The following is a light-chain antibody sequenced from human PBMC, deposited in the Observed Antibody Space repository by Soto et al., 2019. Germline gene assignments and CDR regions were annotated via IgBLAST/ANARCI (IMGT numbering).Light chain of an antibody. CDR3: QQADSFPLT. J-gene: IGKJ4*01. CDR1: QDISTL. CDR2: GAS. Sequence: DIQMTQSPSSVSTSIGDTVTITCRASQDISTLLAWYQQKPGKAPKLLIYGASTLESGVPSRFSGRGSGTDFTLTISSLQPEDFATYFRQQADSFPLTFGGGTKVDIK. V-gene: IGKV1D-12*01.